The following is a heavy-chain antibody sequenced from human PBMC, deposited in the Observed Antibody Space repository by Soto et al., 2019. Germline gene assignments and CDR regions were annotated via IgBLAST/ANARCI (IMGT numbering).Heavy chain of an antibody. D-gene: IGHD1-26*01. Sequence: WWSLRLSCSGSGFTFSSAAMHWFRQAPGKGLEWVGVISYDGSSKYSADSVKGRFTISTENSKNTLYLQMNSLRAEETAVYYCARVIRAYSVSYSGAFDIWGQGTMAT. V-gene: IGHV3-30-3*01. CDR1: GFTFSSAA. CDR2: ISYDGSSK. J-gene: IGHJ3*02. CDR3: ARVIRAYSVSYSGAFDI.